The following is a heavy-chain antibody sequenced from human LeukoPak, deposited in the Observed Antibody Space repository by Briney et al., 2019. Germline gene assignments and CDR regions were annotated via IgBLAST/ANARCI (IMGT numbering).Heavy chain of an antibody. V-gene: IGHV1-3*01. D-gene: IGHD4-17*01. CDR3: ARSDYGDYAVYYFDY. Sequence: ASVKVSCKASGGTLSSYAMHWVRQAPGQRLEWMGWINAGNGNTKYSQKFQGRVTITRDTSASTAYMELSSLRSEDTAVYYCARSDYGDYAVYYFDYWGQGTLVTVSS. CDR1: GGTLSSYA. CDR2: INAGNGNT. J-gene: IGHJ4*02.